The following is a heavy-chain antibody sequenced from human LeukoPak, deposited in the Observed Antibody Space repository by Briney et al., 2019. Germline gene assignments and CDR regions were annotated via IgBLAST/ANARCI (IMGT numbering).Heavy chain of an antibody. CDR1: GYTFTGYY. D-gene: IGHD2-15*01. Sequence: APVKVSCKASGYTFTGYYIHWVRQAPGQGLEWMGRINPNSGGTNYAQKFQGRVTMTRDTSISTAYMELSRLRSDDTAVYYCSGYCSGGSCYSGDYWGQGTLVTVSS. CDR3: SGYCSGGSCYSGDY. V-gene: IGHV1-2*06. J-gene: IGHJ4*02. CDR2: INPNSGGT.